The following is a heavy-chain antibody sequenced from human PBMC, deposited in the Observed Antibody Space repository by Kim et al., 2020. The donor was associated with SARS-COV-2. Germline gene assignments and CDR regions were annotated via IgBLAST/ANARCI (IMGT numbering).Heavy chain of an antibody. J-gene: IGHJ4*02. CDR1: GGSFSGYY. Sequence: SQTLSLTCAVYGGSFSGYYWSWIRQPPGKGLEWIGEINHSGSTNYNPSLKSRVTISVDTSKNQFSLKLSSVTAADTAVYYCAREGGMTLYYFDYWGQGTLVTVSS. V-gene: IGHV4-34*01. CDR3: AREGGMTLYYFDY. D-gene: IGHD2-21*02. CDR2: INHSGST.